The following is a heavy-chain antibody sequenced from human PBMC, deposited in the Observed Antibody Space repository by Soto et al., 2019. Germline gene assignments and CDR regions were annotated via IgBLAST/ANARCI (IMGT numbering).Heavy chain of an antibody. CDR1: GYTFTSYY. CDR2: INPSSGST. V-gene: IGHV1-46*01. J-gene: IGHJ3*02. D-gene: IGHD2-2*01. Sequence: ASVKVSCKASGYTFTSYYMHWVRQAPGQGLEWMGIINPSSGSTSYAQKFQGRVTMTRNTSISTAYMELSSLRSEDTAVYYCASPYVAALSTSYAFDIWGQGTMVTVSS. CDR3: ASPYVAALSTSYAFDI.